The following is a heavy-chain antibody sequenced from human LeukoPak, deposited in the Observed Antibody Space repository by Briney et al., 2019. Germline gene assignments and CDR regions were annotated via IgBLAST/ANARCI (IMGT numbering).Heavy chain of an antibody. V-gene: IGHV3-23*01. D-gene: IGHD6-6*01. CDR1: GFTFSSHA. Sequence: GGSRRLSCAASGFTFSSHAMSWVRQAPGKGLEWVSAISGSASSTYYADSVKGRFTISRDNSKNTLYLQMNSLRAEDTAVYYCTKSPPLIAARSYFDYWGQGTLVTVSS. CDR2: ISGSASST. CDR3: TKSPPLIAARSYFDY. J-gene: IGHJ4*02.